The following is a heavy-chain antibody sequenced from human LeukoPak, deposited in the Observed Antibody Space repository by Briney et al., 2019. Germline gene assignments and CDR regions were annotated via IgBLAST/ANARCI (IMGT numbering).Heavy chain of an antibody. CDR2: IIPIFGTA. Sequence: SVKVSCKASGGTFSSYAISWVRQAPGQGLEWMGGIIPIFGTANYAQKFQGRVTITADEPTSTAYMELSSLRSEDTAVYYCARIQLWQFDFDYWGQGTLVTVSS. CDR1: GGTFSSYA. J-gene: IGHJ4*02. V-gene: IGHV1-69*13. CDR3: ARIQLWQFDFDY. D-gene: IGHD5-18*01.